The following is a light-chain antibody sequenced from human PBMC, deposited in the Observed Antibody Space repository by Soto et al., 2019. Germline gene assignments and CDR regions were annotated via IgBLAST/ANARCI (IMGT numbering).Light chain of an antibody. CDR3: AAWDDSLKGYV. V-gene: IGLV1-44*01. Sequence: QSILTQPPSASGTPGQRVTIACSGSSFNIGSNTVTWYQQLPGTAPKLLIYSNNQRPSGVPDRLSGSKSGTSASLAISGLQYEDEADYYCAAWDDSLKGYVFGTGTKLTVL. J-gene: IGLJ1*01. CDR1: SFNIGSNT. CDR2: SNN.